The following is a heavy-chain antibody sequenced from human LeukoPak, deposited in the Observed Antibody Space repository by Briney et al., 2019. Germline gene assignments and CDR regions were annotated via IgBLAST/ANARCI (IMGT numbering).Heavy chain of an antibody. V-gene: IGHV3-7*01. CDR1: GFIIGSYW. Sequence: GGSLRLSCVASGFIIGSYWMSWVRQAPGKGLEWVANIRQDGSEKYYVDSVKGRLTISRDNAKNSLYLQMNNLTAADTAIYYCARAGYYGDDAFDLWGEGTRVTVSS. D-gene: IGHD2/OR15-2a*01. J-gene: IGHJ3*01. CDR2: IRQDGSEK. CDR3: ARAGYYGDDAFDL.